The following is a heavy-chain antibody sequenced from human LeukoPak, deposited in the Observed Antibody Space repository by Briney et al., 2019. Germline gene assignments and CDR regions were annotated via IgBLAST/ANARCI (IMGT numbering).Heavy chain of an antibody. V-gene: IGHV4-61*02. CDR2: IYTSGST. D-gene: IGHD6-6*01. Sequence: SETLSLTCTVSGGSISSGSYYWSWIRQPAGKGLEWIGRIYTSGSTNYNPSLKSRVTISVDTSKNQFSLKLSSVTAADTAVYYCARGYSSSYYYYYYYMDVWGKGTTVTVSS. J-gene: IGHJ6*03. CDR1: GGSISSGSYY. CDR3: ARGYSSSYYYYYYYMDV.